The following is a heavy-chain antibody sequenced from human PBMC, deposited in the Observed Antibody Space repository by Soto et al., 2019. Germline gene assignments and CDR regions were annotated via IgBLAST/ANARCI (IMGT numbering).Heavy chain of an antibody. CDR2: IHYGGGT. V-gene: IGHV4-59*01. CDR1: GGSMSSYY. CDR3: YSES. D-gene: IGHD1-26*01. Sequence: XETLSLTCTVSGGSMSSYYWTWIRQPPGKGLEWIGFIHYGGGTVYNPALRSRVTVTVETSKKQFSLNLNCVGARYEGVGATYSESWGQGALVTVSS. J-gene: IGHJ4*02.